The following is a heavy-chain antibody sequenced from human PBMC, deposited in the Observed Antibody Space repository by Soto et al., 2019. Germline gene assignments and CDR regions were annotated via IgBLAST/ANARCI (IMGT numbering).Heavy chain of an antibody. J-gene: IGHJ5*02. CDR3: ARPLQLAVSGFDP. Sequence: SETLSLTCAVSGDSISSSSYYWAWIRQPPGKGLEWIGSIHYRANSYYSPSLKSRITISVDTSKNLSSLRLSSVTAADTAVYYCARPLQLAVSGFDPWGQGTLVTVSS. CDR1: GDSISSSSYY. V-gene: IGHV4-39*01. CDR2: IHYRANS. D-gene: IGHD3-3*02.